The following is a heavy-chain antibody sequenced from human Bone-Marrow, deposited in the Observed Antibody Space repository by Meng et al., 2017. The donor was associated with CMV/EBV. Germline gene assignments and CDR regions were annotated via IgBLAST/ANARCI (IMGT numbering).Heavy chain of an antibody. CDR1: GYTFTTYY. V-gene: IGHV1-46*01. D-gene: IGHD2-2*01. Sequence: ASVKVSCKASGYTFTTYYMHWVRQAPGQGLEWMGIINPSGGSTSYAQKFQGRVTLTRDTSTSTVYMKLSSLRSEDTAVYYCARDRGVCSSTDCYRSWYFQHWGQGTLVTVSS. CDR3: ARDRGVCSSTDCYRSWYFQH. CDR2: INPSGGST. J-gene: IGHJ1*01.